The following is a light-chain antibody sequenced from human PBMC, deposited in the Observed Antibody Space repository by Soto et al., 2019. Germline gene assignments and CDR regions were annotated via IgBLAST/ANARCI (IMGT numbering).Light chain of an antibody. Sequence: QSVLTQPPSASGSPGQSVTISCTGTSSDVGGYDYVSWYQQHPGKAPRLMIYDVSKRPSGVPDRFSGSKSGNTASLTVSGLQAEDEADYHCSSYAGSIVVFGGGTQLTVL. CDR1: SSDVGGYDY. V-gene: IGLV2-8*01. CDR2: DVS. J-gene: IGLJ7*01. CDR3: SSYAGSIVV.